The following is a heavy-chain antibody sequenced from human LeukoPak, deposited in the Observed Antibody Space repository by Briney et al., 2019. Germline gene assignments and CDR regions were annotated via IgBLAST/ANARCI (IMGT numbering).Heavy chain of an antibody. CDR2: ISSSGCTI. D-gene: IGHD3-10*02. CDR3: AELGITMIGGV. V-gene: IGHV3-11*04. Sequence: GGSLRLSCAASGFTFSDYYMSWVRQAPGKGLEWVSYISSSGCTIYYADSVKGRFTISRDNARNSLYLQMDSLRAEDTAVYYCAELGITMIGGVWGKGTTVTISS. CDR1: GFTFSDYY. J-gene: IGHJ6*04.